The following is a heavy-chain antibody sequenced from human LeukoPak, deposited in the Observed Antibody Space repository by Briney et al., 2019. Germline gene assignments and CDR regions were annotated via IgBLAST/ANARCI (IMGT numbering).Heavy chain of an antibody. D-gene: IGHD6-19*01. Sequence: PLETLSLTCTVSGYSISSGYYWGWIRQPPGKGLEWIGSIYHSGSTYYNPSLKSRVTISVDTSKNQFSLKLSSVTAADTAVYYCACYSIAVAGRFDYWGQGTLVTVSS. V-gene: IGHV4-38-2*02. CDR1: GYSISSGYY. CDR3: ACYSIAVAGRFDY. CDR2: IYHSGST. J-gene: IGHJ4*02.